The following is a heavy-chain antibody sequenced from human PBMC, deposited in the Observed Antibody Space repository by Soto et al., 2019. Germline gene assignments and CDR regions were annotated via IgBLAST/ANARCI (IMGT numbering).Heavy chain of an antibody. CDR3: AITIVVVITRKAANWFDP. CDR1: GGTFSSYA. CDR2: IIPIFGTA. Sequence: GASVKVSCKASGGTFSSYAISWVRQAPGQGLEWMGGIIPIFGTANYAQKFQGRVTIPADESTSTAYMELSSLRSEDTAVYYCAITIVVVITRKAANWFDPWGQGTLVTVSS. J-gene: IGHJ5*02. V-gene: IGHV1-69*13. D-gene: IGHD3-22*01.